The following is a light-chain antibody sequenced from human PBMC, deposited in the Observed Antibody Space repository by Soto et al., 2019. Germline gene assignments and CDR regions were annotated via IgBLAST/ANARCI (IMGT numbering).Light chain of an antibody. CDR2: EVT. CDR1: SSDVGAYNF. J-gene: IGLJ1*01. V-gene: IGLV2-14*01. Sequence: QSALTQPASVSGSPGQSITISCTGTSSDVGAYNFVSWYQHHPGRAPKLIIYEVTIRPSGVSNRFSGSKSGNTASLTISGLQAEDEADYYCSSYTTSAPYVFGSGTKQTVL. CDR3: SSYTTSAPYV.